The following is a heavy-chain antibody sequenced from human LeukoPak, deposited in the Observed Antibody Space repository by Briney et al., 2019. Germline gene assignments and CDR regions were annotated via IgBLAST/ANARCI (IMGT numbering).Heavy chain of an antibody. J-gene: IGHJ4*02. Sequence: PGGSLRLSCAASGFTFSTNGIHWVRQAPGKGLEWVALIWHDGNNKYYADPVKGRFTISRDNSKNTVYLQMNSLRAEDTAVYYCAKDLAGSGSYSFDYWGQGTLVTVSS. CDR2: IWHDGNNK. V-gene: IGHV3-33*06. CDR1: GFTFSTNG. D-gene: IGHD1-26*01. CDR3: AKDLAGSGSYSFDY.